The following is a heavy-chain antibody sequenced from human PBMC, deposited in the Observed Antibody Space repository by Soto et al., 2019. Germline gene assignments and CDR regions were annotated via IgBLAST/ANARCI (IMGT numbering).Heavy chain of an antibody. Sequence: SGPTLVNPTQTITLTCTFSGFSLSTSGVGVGWIRQPPGKALEWLALIYWDDDKRYSPSLKSRLTITKDTSKNQVVLTMTNMDPVDTATYYCAHRPPGDSSGSKRHDFDYWGQVTLVTFSS. D-gene: IGHD3-22*01. CDR2: IYWDDDK. J-gene: IGHJ4*02. CDR1: GFSLSTSGVG. V-gene: IGHV2-5*02. CDR3: AHRPPGDSSGSKRHDFDY.